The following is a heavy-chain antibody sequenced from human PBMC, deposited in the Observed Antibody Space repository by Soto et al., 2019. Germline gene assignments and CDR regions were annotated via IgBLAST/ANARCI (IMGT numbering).Heavy chain of an antibody. CDR3: SRGLGSSGSYYWFDP. CDR2: MNPNSGNT. J-gene: IGHJ5*02. Sequence: ASVKVSCKASGYTFTSYDINWVRQATGQGLEWMGWMNPNSGNTGYAQKFQGRVTMTRNTSISTAYMELSSLRSEDTAVYYCSRGLGSSGSYYWFDPWGQGTLVTVSS. CDR1: GYTFTSYD. V-gene: IGHV1-8*01. D-gene: IGHD1-26*01.